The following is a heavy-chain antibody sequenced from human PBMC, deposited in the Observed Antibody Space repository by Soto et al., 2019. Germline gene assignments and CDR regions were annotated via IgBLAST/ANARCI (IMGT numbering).Heavy chain of an antibody. CDR2: INEDGSGK. CDR1: VFTFSRYW. Sequence: GGSLRLSCEASVFTFSRYWMSWVRQAPGKGLEWVATINEDGSGKYYVDSVRGRFSISRDNAKNSLSLQMNSLRAEDTALYYCASIVVGYWGQGTLVTVSS. J-gene: IGHJ4*02. D-gene: IGHD1-26*01. CDR3: ASIVVGY. V-gene: IGHV3-7*03.